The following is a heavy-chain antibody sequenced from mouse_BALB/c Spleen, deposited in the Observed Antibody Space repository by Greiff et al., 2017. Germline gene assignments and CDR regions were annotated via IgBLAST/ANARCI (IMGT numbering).Heavy chain of an antibody. CDR2: ISYSGST. Sequence: EVKLQESGPGLVKPSQSLSLTCTVTGYSITSDYAWNWIRQFPGNKLEWMGYISYSGSTSYNPSLKSRISITRDTSKNQFFLQLNSVTTEDTATYYCARWLLSYAMDYWGQGTSVTVSS. J-gene: IGHJ4*01. CDR3: ARWLLSYAMDY. V-gene: IGHV3-2*02. D-gene: IGHD2-3*01. CDR1: GYSITSDYA.